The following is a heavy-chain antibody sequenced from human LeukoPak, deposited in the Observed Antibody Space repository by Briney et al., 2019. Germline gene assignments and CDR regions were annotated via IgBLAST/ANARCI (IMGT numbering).Heavy chain of an antibody. D-gene: IGHD2-2*02. Sequence: IXWVRQAPGQGLEWMGRIIPILGIANYAQKFQGRVTITADKSTSTAYMELSSLRSEDTAVYYCARDKSGYCSSTSCYTPPLDYWGQGTLVTVSS. CDR3: ARDKSGYCSSTSCYTPPLDY. CDR2: IIPILGIA. J-gene: IGHJ4*02. V-gene: IGHV1-69*04.